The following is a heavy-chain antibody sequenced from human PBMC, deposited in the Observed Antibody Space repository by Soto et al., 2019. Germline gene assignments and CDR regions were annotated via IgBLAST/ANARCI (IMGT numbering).Heavy chain of an antibody. CDR3: ATGLIVVVTATLDY. Sequence: VKVSCKVSGYTLTELSMHWVRQAPGKGLEWMGGFDPEDGETIYAQKFQGRVTMTEDTSTDTAYMELSSLRSEDTAVYYCATGLIVVVTATLDYWGQGTLVTVSS. CDR1: GYTLTELS. J-gene: IGHJ4*02. CDR2: FDPEDGET. V-gene: IGHV1-24*01. D-gene: IGHD2-21*02.